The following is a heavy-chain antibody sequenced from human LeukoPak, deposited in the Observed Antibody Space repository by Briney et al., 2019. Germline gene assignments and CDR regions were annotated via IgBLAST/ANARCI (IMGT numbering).Heavy chain of an antibody. D-gene: IGHD6-6*01. CDR2: IYPGDSDT. J-gene: IGHJ4*02. V-gene: IGHV5-51*01. CDR1: GYSFTSYC. CDR3: ARGEYSCSFDY. Sequence: WESLKISCNGSGYSFTSYCIGWVRQMPGKGLEWMGIIYPGDSDTRYSPSFQGQVTISADKSISTAYLQWSSLKASDTAMFYCARGEYSCSFDYWGQGTLVTVSS.